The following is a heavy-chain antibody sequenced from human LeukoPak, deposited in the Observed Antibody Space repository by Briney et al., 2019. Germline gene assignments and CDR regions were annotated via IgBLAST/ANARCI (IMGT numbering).Heavy chain of an antibody. V-gene: IGHV4-61*02. Sequence: PSETLSLTCTVSGGSISSSSYYWGWIRQPAGKGLEWIGRIYTSGSTNYNPSLKSRVTMSVDTSKNQFSLKLSSVTAADTAVYYCARASGYSGYDWVYYFDYWGQGTLVTVSS. D-gene: IGHD5-12*01. CDR3: ARASGYSGYDWVYYFDY. J-gene: IGHJ4*01. CDR2: IYTSGST. CDR1: GGSISSSSYY.